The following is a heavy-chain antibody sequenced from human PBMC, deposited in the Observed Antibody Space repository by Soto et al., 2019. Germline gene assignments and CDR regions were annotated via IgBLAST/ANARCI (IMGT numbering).Heavy chain of an antibody. CDR2: ISWNSGSI. Sequence: GGSLRLSCAASGFTFYDYAMHWFRQAPGKGLEWVSGISWNSGSIGYADSVKGRFTISRDNAKNSLYLQMNSLRAEDTALYYCAKDKIRGTGLDYWGQGTLVTVS. J-gene: IGHJ4*02. D-gene: IGHD1-1*01. CDR1: GFTFYDYA. V-gene: IGHV3-9*01. CDR3: AKDKIRGTGLDY.